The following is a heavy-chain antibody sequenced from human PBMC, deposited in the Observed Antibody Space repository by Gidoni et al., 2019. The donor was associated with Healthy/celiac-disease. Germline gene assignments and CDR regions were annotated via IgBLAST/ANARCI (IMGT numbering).Heavy chain of an antibody. CDR3: ARQELVSNWGAKYDSTSTDAFDI. CDR1: GYSFTSYW. Sequence: EVQLVQSGAEVKKPGESLKISCKGSGYSFTSYWIGWVRQMPGKGLEWMGIIYPGDSDTRYSPSFQGQVTISADKSISTAYLQWSSLKASDTAMYYCARQELVSNWGAKYDSTSTDAFDIWGQGTMVTVSS. CDR2: IYPGDSDT. D-gene: IGHD3-22*01. V-gene: IGHV5-51*01. J-gene: IGHJ3*02.